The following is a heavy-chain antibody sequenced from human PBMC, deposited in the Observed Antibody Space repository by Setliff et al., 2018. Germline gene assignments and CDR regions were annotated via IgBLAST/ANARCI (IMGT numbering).Heavy chain of an antibody. CDR1: GGSINSYY. D-gene: IGHD6-19*01. V-gene: IGHV4-59*01. J-gene: IGHJ4*02. CDR2: IYHSGIT. CDR3: ARSIRSVAGFSDFDF. Sequence: PSETLSLTCRVSGGSINSYYWSWIRQPPGKDMEWIGRIYHSGITNYNPSRKSRVTISVDTSKNQFSLKLSSVTAADTAVYYCARSIRSVAGFSDFDFWGQGTLVTVSS.